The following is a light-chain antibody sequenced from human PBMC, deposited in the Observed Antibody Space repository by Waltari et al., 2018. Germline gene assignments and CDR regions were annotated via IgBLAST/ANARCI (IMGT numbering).Light chain of an antibody. J-gene: IGLJ3*02. Sequence: SYELTQPPSVSVAPGQTARISCEGNNIGSKSTKWYQQKPGQAPVQVVFHDTERPSGIPERFSCSKLGSTARLSSTRIEAGDEADYHCHVFDSPTEHRVFGGGTKVTVL. CDR3: HVFDSPTEHRV. CDR2: HDT. CDR1: NIGSKS. V-gene: IGLV3-21*02.